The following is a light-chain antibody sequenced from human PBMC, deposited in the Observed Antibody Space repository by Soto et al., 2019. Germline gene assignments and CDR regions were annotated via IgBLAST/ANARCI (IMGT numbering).Light chain of an antibody. CDR2: DVS. CDR3: CSFAGSYTFWV. J-gene: IGLJ3*02. Sequence: QSALTQPRSVSGSRGQSVTISCTGTSSDVGDYNYVSWYQQYPGKAPKLVIYDVSKRPSGVPDRFSGSKSGNTASLTISGLQAEDEADYYCCSFAGSYTFWVFGGGTKLPVL. CDR1: SSDVGDYNY. V-gene: IGLV2-11*01.